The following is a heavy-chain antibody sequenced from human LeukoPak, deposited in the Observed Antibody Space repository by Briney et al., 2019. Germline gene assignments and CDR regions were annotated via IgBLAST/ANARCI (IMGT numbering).Heavy chain of an antibody. CDR2: ISGSGGST. CDR1: GFTVSSNY. Sequence: GGSLRLSCAASGFTVSSNYMSWVRQAPGKGLEWVSAISGSGGSTYYADSVKGRFTISRDNSKNTLYLQMNSLRAEDTAVYYCAKGPHRITMVRGVSSTVDYWGQGTLVTVSS. J-gene: IGHJ4*02. V-gene: IGHV3-23*01. D-gene: IGHD3-10*01. CDR3: AKGPHRITMVRGVSSTVDY.